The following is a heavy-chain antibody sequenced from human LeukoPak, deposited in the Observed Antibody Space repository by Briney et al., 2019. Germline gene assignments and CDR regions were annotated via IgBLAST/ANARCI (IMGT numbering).Heavy chain of an antibody. CDR3: ARGREVAVAGLLFDY. CDR2: IYYSGST. CDR1: GGSISSYY. V-gene: IGHV4-59*01. D-gene: IGHD6-19*01. Sequence: ASETLSLTCTVSGGSISSYYWSWIRQPPGKGLEWIGYIYYSGSTNYNPSLKSRVTTSVDTSKNQFSLKLSSVTAADTAVYYCARGREVAVAGLLFDYWGQGTLVTVSS. J-gene: IGHJ4*02.